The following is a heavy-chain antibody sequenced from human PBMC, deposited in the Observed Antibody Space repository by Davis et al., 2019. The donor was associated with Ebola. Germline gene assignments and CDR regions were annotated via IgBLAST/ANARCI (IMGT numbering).Heavy chain of an antibody. J-gene: IGHJ4*02. D-gene: IGHD6-25*01. V-gene: IGHV1-2*06. CDR2: INPNTGGT. Sequence: ASVKVSCKASGYTFTGYYMHWVRQAPGQGLEWMGRINPNTGGTNYAQKFRGSVTMTRDTSIITVYMELSSLRSDDTAVYYCARETDIAATETLDYWGQGTLVTVSS. CDR1: GYTFTGYY. CDR3: ARETDIAATETLDY.